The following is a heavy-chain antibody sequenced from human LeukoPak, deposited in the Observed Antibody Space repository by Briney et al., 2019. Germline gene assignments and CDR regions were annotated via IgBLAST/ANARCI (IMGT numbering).Heavy chain of an antibody. CDR2: IYYSGST. CDR3: ARGINWVDY. D-gene: IGHD7-27*01. Sequence: SETLSLTCTVSGCSISSYYWSWIRQPPGKGLEWIGCIYYSGSTNYNPSLKSRVTISVDTSKNQFSLKLSSVTAADTALYYCARGINWVDYWGQGILVTVSS. CDR1: GCSISSYY. J-gene: IGHJ4*02. V-gene: IGHV4-59*08.